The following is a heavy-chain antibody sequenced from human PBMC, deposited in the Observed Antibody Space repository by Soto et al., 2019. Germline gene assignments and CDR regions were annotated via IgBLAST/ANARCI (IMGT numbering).Heavy chain of an antibody. Sequence: QMQLRESGPGLVKPSQTLSLTCTVSDGSVSSGHYYWSWIRQPPGKGLEWIGYIYYSGSTYYNPSLESRVTISIDTSKNQFSLKLTSVTAADTAVYYGGGDVGGLFRYDSSDAFDIWGQGTRVTVSS. V-gene: IGHV4-30-4*01. CDR1: DGSVSSGHYY. D-gene: IGHD3-22*01. J-gene: IGHJ3*02. CDR3: GGDVGGLFRYDSSDAFDI. CDR2: IYYSGST.